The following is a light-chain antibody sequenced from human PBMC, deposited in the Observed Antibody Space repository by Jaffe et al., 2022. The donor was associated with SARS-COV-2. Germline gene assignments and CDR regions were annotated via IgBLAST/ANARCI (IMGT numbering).Light chain of an antibody. V-gene: IGLV1-47*01. J-gene: IGLJ3*02. CDR1: TSNIGFNY. CDR3: AAWDDSLSGWV. Sequence: QSVLTQPPSASGTPGQRFTIPCSGSTSNIGFNYVFWYQQLPGTAPKLLIYRNNRRPSGVPDRFSGSKSATSGSLAISGLRSEDEADYYCAAWDDSLSGWVFGGGTKLTVL. CDR2: RNN.